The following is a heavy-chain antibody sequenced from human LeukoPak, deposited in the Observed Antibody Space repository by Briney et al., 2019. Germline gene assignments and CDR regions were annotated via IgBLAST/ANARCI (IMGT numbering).Heavy chain of an antibody. Sequence: ASVKVSCKASGYSFTDYYMHWVRQAPGQGLEWMGWINPNSGDTNFAQKFQGRVTMTRDTSISTVYMELSRLRSDDTAVYYCARDGRHRYYYDSSGFYGSWFDPWGQGTLVTVSS. CDR1: GYSFTDYY. V-gene: IGHV1-2*02. CDR3: ARDGRHRYYYDSSGFYGSWFDP. CDR2: INPNSGDT. J-gene: IGHJ5*02. D-gene: IGHD3-22*01.